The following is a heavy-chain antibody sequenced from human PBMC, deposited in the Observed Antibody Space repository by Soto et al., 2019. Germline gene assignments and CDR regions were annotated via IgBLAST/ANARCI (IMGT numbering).Heavy chain of an antibody. Sequence: QVRVVQSGAEVKKSGASVKVSCKASGYTFTNYGISWVRQAPGQGLQWMGWISVYNDNTIYEEELRGRVTMTTDTSTSTAYMELGSLRSDDTAVYFCARWSWSSTSCRSNPFDTWGQGTMVSVSS. D-gene: IGHD2-2*01. V-gene: IGHV1-18*01. J-gene: IGHJ3*02. CDR3: ARWSWSSTSCRSNPFDT. CDR1: GYTFTNYG. CDR2: ISVYNDNT.